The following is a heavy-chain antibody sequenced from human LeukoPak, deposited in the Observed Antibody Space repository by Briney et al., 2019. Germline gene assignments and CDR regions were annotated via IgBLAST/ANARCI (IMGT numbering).Heavy chain of an antibody. CDR1: GGSISSSSYY. V-gene: IGHV4-39*07. J-gene: IGHJ5*02. Sequence: SETLSLTCTVSGGSISSSSYYWGWIRQPPGKGLEWIGSIYYSGSTYYNPSLKSRVTISVDTSKNQFSLKLSSVTAADTAAYYCARGGYYGDYGWFDPWGQGTLVTVSS. D-gene: IGHD4-17*01. CDR2: IYYSGST. CDR3: ARGGYYGDYGWFDP.